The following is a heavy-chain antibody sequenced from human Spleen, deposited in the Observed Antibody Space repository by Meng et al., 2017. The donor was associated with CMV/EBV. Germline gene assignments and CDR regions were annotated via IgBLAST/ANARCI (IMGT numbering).Heavy chain of an antibody. CDR1: TFSTNT. Sequence: TFSTNTFSWVRQPPGQGLEWMGWMNPNSGNTGYAQKFQGRVTITRNTSISTAYMELSSLRSEDTAVYYCARGARYCSSTSCYYWFDPWGQGTLVTVSS. V-gene: IGHV1-8*01. D-gene: IGHD2-2*01. CDR2: MNPNSGNT. J-gene: IGHJ5*02. CDR3: ARGARYCSSTSCYYWFDP.